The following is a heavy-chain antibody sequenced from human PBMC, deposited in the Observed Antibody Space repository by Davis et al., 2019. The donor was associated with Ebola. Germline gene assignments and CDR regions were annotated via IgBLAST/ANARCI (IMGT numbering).Heavy chain of an antibody. V-gene: IGHV1-18*01. Sequence: ASVKVSCKASGYTFTSFEINWVRQASGQGLEWMGWISAYNGNTNYAQKLQGRVTMTTDTSTSTAYMELRSLRSDDTAVYYCARGPRGGGLPFDYWGQGTLVTVSS. CDR3: ARGPRGGGLPFDY. CDR1: GYTFTSFE. J-gene: IGHJ4*02. D-gene: IGHD3-10*01. CDR2: ISAYNGNT.